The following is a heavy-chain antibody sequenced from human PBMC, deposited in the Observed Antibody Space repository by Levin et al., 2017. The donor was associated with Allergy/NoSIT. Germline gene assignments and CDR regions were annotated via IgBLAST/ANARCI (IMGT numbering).Heavy chain of an antibody. V-gene: IGHV4-39*01. J-gene: IGHJ4*02. CDR1: GGSITTSGYY. CDR2: IYYSGST. Sequence: SQTLSLTCTVSGGSITTSGYYWGWIRQPPGKGLEWIGSIYYSGSTYHNPFLRSRVTTSVDTSKNQFSLKLSSVTAADTAVYYCARHCFDWVQVAPMYFDHWGQGTLVTVSS. D-gene: IGHD3-9*01. CDR3: ARHCFDWVQVAPMYFDH.